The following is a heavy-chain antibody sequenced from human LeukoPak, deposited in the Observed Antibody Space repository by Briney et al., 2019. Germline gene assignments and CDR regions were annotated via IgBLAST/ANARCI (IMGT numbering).Heavy chain of an antibody. Sequence: SCKASGYTFTGYYMHWVRQAPGQGLEWVANIKQGGSEKYYVDSVKGRFTISRDNAKNSLYLQMNSLRAEDTAVYYCARAGYRYYYYYMDVWGKGTTVTISS. CDR2: IKQGGSEK. V-gene: IGHV3-7*02. CDR1: GYTFTGYY. CDR3: ARAGYRYYYYYMDV. D-gene: IGHD3-16*02. J-gene: IGHJ6*03.